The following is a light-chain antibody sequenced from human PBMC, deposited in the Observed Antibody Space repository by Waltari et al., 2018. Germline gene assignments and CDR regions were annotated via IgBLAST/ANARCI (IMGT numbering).Light chain of an antibody. J-gene: IGKJ5*01. CDR2: DAS. CDR3: QQRSNWPPIT. Sequence: SCRASQSVNTYLAWYQHKPGQAPRLLIYDASNRATGIPARSSGSGSGTDFTLTISNLEPEDFAVYYCQQRSNWPPITFGQGTRLEIK. CDR1: QSVNTY. V-gene: IGKV3-11*01.